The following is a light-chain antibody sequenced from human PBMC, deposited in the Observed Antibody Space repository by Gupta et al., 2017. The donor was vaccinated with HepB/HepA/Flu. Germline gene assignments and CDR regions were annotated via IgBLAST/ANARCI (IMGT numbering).Light chain of an antibody. CDR3: MQALQTPPYT. V-gene: IGKV2-28*01. J-gene: IGKJ2*01. CDR2: LGA. Sequence: DIVMPQSPLSLPVTPGEPASMSCRSSQSLLHSNGYNYLEWYVQKPGQSPQLLIYLGATRASGVPDRFSVSGSGTDFTLKINRVEAEDVGVYYCMQALQTPPYTFGQGTKLEIK. CDR1: QSLLHSNGYNY.